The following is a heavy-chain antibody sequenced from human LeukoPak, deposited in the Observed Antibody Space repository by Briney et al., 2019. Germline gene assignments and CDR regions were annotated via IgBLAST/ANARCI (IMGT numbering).Heavy chain of an antibody. CDR1: GYTFTGYY. CDR2: INPNSGGT. J-gene: IGHJ4*02. CDR3: ARGSRDYYDSSGYYPPEDY. D-gene: IGHD3-22*01. Sequence: ASVKVSCKASGYTFTGYYMHWVRQAPGQGLEWMGWINPNSGGTNYAQKFQGRVTMTRDTSISTAYMELSRLRSDDTAVYYCARGSRDYYDSSGYYPPEDYWGQGTLVTVSS. V-gene: IGHV1-2*02.